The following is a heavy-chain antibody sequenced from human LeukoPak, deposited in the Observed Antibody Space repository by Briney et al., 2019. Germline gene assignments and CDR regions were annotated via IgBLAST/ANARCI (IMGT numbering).Heavy chain of an antibody. CDR3: ARSAGWYDY. V-gene: IGHV4-59*01. CDR1: GGSISSYH. Sequence: SETLSLTCTVSGGSISSYHWSWIRQPPGKGLEWIGYIYYSGSTNYNPSLKSRVTISVDTSKNQFSLKLSSVTAADTAVYYCARSAGWYDYWGQGTLVTVSS. D-gene: IGHD2-15*01. J-gene: IGHJ4*02. CDR2: IYYSGST.